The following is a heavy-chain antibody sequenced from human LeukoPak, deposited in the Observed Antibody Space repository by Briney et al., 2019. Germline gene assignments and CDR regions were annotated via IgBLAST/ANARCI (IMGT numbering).Heavy chain of an antibody. CDR3: ARGHFDWLLDN. CDR1: GFTFSSFS. Sequence: GGSLRLSCAASGFTFSSFSMNWVRQAPGRGLEWVSSITYIGSHMYYAESVKGRFTISRDNAKNSLFLRMNTLRAEDTAVYYCARGHFDWLLDNWGQGSLVTVSS. CDR2: ITYIGSHM. J-gene: IGHJ4*02. D-gene: IGHD3-9*01. V-gene: IGHV3-21*01.